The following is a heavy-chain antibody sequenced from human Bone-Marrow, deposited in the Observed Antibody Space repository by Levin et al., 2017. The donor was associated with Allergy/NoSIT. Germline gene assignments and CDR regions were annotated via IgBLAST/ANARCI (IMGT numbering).Heavy chain of an antibody. V-gene: IGHV4-59*01. D-gene: IGHD6-19*01. J-gene: IGHJ1*01. CDR3: ARAGISCRAGSGDGLPRAN. Sequence: SSETLSLTCTVSSGPISDYYWSWIRQPPGKGLECIGFISHTGTSNYNPSLKSRVTISVDTSKNQFSLRLNSVTTADTAVYYCARAGISCRAGSGDGLPRANWGQGTLVSVSS. CDR1: SGPISDYY. CDR2: ISHTGTS.